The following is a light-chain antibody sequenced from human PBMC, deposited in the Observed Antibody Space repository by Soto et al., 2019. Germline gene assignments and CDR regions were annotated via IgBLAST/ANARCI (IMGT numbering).Light chain of an antibody. CDR2: GAS. Sequence: DIKMTQSPSSLSASVGDRVTITCRASQNILTHLNWYQQKPGKAPRLLIYGASTLQTGVPSWFSGSGSGTDFTLTISSLQREDFATYFCKQSYTTPTFGQGTRLEFK. CDR1: QNILTH. J-gene: IGKJ5*01. CDR3: KQSYTTPT. V-gene: IGKV1-39*01.